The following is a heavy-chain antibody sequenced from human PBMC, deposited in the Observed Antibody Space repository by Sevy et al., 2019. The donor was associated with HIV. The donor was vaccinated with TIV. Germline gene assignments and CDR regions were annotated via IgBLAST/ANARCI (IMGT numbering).Heavy chain of an antibody. Sequence: SETLSLTCTVSGGSISSGGYYWSWIRQHPGKGLEWIGYIYYSGSTYYNPSLKSRVTISVDTSKNQFSLKLSSVTAADTAVYYCASLFPGDTAMVTDYGGQGTLVTVSS. D-gene: IGHD5-18*01. CDR2: IYYSGST. V-gene: IGHV4-31*03. CDR1: GGSISSGGYY. J-gene: IGHJ4*02. CDR3: ASLFPGDTAMVTDY.